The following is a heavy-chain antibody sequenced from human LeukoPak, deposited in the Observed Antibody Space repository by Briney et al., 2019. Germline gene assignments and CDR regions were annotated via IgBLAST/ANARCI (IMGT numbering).Heavy chain of an antibody. Sequence: PGGSLRLSCAASGFTFSSYSMNWVRQAPGKGLEWVSSISSSSSYIYYADSVKGRFTISRDNAKNSLYLQMNSLRAEDTAVYYCAKGSKIAAAGTPFDYWGQGTLVTVSS. V-gene: IGHV3-21*01. CDR1: GFTFSSYS. D-gene: IGHD6-13*01. J-gene: IGHJ4*02. CDR2: ISSSSSYI. CDR3: AKGSKIAAAGTPFDY.